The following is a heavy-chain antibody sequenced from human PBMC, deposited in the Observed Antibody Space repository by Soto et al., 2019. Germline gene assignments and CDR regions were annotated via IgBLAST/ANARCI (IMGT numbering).Heavy chain of an antibody. CDR3: ARAPPYCSGGSCYPNWFDP. Sequence: SETLSLTCTVSGGSISSGGYYWSWIRQHPGKGLEWIGYIYFSGSTYYNPSLKSRVTISVDTSKNQFSLKLSSVTAADTAVYYCARAPPYCSGGSCYPNWFDPWGQGTLVTVSS. D-gene: IGHD2-15*01. CDR1: GGSISSGGYY. CDR2: IYFSGST. V-gene: IGHV4-31*03. J-gene: IGHJ5*02.